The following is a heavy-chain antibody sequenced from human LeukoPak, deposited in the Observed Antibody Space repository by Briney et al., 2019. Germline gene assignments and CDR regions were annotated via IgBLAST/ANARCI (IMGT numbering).Heavy chain of an antibody. CDR2: INHSGST. Sequence: SETLSLTCTVSGGSISSGSYYWSWIRQPPGKGLEWIGEINHSGSTNYNPSLKSRVTISVDTSKNQFSLKLSSVTAADTAVYYCARRPTLRSTSCCHFDYWGQGILVTVSS. CDR3: ARRPTLRSTSCCHFDY. V-gene: IGHV4-39*07. CDR1: GGSISSGSYY. J-gene: IGHJ4*02. D-gene: IGHD2-2*01.